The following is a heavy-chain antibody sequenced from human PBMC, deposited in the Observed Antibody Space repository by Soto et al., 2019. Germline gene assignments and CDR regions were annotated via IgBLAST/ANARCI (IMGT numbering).Heavy chain of an antibody. V-gene: IGHV3-30*18. CDR1: GFTFSSYG. Sequence: PGGSLRLSCAASGFTFSSYGMHWVRQAPGKGLEWVAVISYDGSNKYYADSVKGRFTISRDNSKNTLYLQMNSLRAEDTAVYYCAKDGGAVAFDYWGQGTLVTVSS. CDR3: AKDGGAVAFDY. CDR2: ISYDGSNK. D-gene: IGHD3-16*01. J-gene: IGHJ4*02.